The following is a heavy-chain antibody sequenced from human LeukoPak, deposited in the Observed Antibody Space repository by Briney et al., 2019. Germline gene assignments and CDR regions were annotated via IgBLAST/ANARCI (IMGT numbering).Heavy chain of an antibody. CDR2: INPSGGST. CDR3: ARDVGSSSWYFDY. V-gene: IGHV1-46*01. D-gene: IGHD6-13*01. Sequence: ASVKVSCEASGYTFTSYYMYWVRQAPGQGLEWMGMINPSGGSTTYAQKFQGRVTMTRDTSTSTVYMELSSLRSEDTAVYYCARDVGSSSWYFDYWGQGTLVTVSS. J-gene: IGHJ4*02. CDR1: GYTFTSYY.